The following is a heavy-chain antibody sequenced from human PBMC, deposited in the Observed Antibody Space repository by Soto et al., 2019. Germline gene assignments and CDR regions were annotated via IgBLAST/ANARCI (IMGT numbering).Heavy chain of an antibody. D-gene: IGHD3-10*01. Sequence: ASVKVYCKASGYTFTSYYMHWVRQAPGQGLEWMGIINPSGGSTSYAQKFQGRVTMTRDTSTSTVYMELSSLRSEDTAVYYCAREFRTHSNYYGSGSSRDYFDYWGQGTLVTVSS. CDR2: INPSGGST. CDR1: GYTFTSYY. J-gene: IGHJ4*02. V-gene: IGHV1-46*01. CDR3: AREFRTHSNYYGSGSSRDYFDY.